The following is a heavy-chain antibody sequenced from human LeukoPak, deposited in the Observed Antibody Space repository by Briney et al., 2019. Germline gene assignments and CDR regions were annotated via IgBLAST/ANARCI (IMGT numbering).Heavy chain of an antibody. D-gene: IGHD2-15*01. J-gene: IGHJ5*02. Sequence: GGSLRLSCAASGFTFSSYAMYWVRQAPGKGLEWVAVISYDGSDKFYADSVKGRFTISRDSSKNTLYLQMNSLRPEDTAVYSCARGADGVSSNSRGWFDPWGQGTLVTVSS. CDR1: GFTFSSYA. CDR3: ARGADGVSSNSRGWFDP. CDR2: ISYDGSDK. V-gene: IGHV3-30*04.